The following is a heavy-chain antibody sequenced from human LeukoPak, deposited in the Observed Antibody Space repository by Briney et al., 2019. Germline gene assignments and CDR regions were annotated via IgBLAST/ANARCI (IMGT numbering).Heavy chain of an antibody. V-gene: IGHV4-59*08. CDR2: IYYSGST. Sequence: KPSETLSLTCTVSGGSISSYYWSWIRQPPGKGLEWIGYIYYSGSTYYNPSLKGRVTISVDTSKNQFSLKLSSVTAADTAVYYCARAFRARYFDLWGRGTLVTVSS. D-gene: IGHD2/OR15-2a*01. CDR3: ARAFRARYFDL. CDR1: GGSISSYY. J-gene: IGHJ2*01.